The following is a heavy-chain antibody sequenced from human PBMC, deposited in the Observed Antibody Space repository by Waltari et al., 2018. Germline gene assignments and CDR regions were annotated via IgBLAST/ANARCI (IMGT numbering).Heavy chain of an antibody. CDR2: INPIVDIT. J-gene: IGHJ4*02. D-gene: IGHD1-26*01. CDR1: AGTLSNYA. V-gene: IGHV1-69*12. CDR3: AIGGWEFHFDY. Sequence: QVQLVQSGAEVRKPESSVKVSCKPSAGTLSNYAITWLRQAPGQGLEWVGGINPIVDITDYAQNFQGRVTITADESTTTSYMELSSLRSEDTAVYYCAIGGWEFHFDYWGQGTLVTVSS.